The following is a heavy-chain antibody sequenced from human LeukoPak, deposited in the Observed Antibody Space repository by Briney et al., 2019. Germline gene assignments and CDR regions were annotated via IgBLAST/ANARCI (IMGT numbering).Heavy chain of an antibody. J-gene: IGHJ6*02. D-gene: IGHD2-2*01. CDR1: GGTFSSYA. Sequence: ASVKVSCKASGGTFSSYAISWVRQAPGQGLEWMGGIIPIFGTANYAQKFQGRVTITADDSTSTAYMELSSLRSEDTAVYYCAREVVPAAMPDTAMANLDYYGMDVWGQGTTVTVSS. V-gene: IGHV1-69*13. CDR2: IIPIFGTA. CDR3: AREVVPAAMPDTAMANLDYYGMDV.